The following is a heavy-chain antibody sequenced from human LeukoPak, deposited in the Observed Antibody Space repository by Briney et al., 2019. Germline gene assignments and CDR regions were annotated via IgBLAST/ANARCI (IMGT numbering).Heavy chain of an antibody. CDR3: ARTYYYGPGTYPYDTLDI. Sequence: PGESLRISCQASGYRFTNYWIGWVRQMPGKGLEWMGIIYPTDSDTRYNPSFQGQVTISGDKSISTAFLQWSGLKASDNAMYYCARTYYYGPGTYPYDTLDIWGQGTMVTVSS. CDR2: IYPTDSDT. J-gene: IGHJ3*02. V-gene: IGHV5-51*01. CDR1: GYRFTNYW. D-gene: IGHD3-10*01.